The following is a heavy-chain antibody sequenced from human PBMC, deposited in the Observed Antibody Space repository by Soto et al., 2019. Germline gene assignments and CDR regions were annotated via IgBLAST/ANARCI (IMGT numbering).Heavy chain of an antibody. CDR3: ASGRYYDFWSGYVRDYSMDV. CDR2: IIHSGST. Sequence: SETLSLTCAVYGGSFSGYYCSWIRQPPGKGLEWIGEIIHSGSTNYNPSLKSRVTISVDTSKNQFSLKLSSVTAADTAVYYCASGRYYDFWSGYVRDYSMDVWGKGTTVTVSS. CDR1: GGSFSGYY. D-gene: IGHD3-3*01. J-gene: IGHJ6*03. V-gene: IGHV4-34*12.